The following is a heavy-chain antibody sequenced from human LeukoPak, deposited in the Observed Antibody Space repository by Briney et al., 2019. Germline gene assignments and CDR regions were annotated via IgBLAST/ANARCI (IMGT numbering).Heavy chain of an antibody. CDR1: GFTVSSSY. D-gene: IGHD6-19*01. Sequence: GGSLRLSCAASGFTVSSSYMSWVRQAPGKGLEWVSVIYSGGSTYYADSVKGRFTISRDSAKNSLYLRMNSLRAEDTAVYYCVRDHSGWSLDPWGQGTLVTVSS. V-gene: IGHV3-53*01. CDR3: VRDHSGWSLDP. CDR2: IYSGGST. J-gene: IGHJ5*02.